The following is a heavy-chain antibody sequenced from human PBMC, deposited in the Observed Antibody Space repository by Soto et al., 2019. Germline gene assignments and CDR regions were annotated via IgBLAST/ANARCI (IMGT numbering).Heavy chain of an antibody. CDR3: ARDPRITIFGVVTFDY. Sequence: ASVKVSCKASGYTFTNYDISWVRQAPGQGLEWMGWITANNGNADYAQKFQGRVTITRDTSTSTAYMELRSLRSDDTAVYYCARDPRITIFGVVTFDYWGQGALVTVSS. V-gene: IGHV1-18*01. J-gene: IGHJ4*02. D-gene: IGHD3-3*01. CDR2: ITANNGNA. CDR1: GYTFTNYD.